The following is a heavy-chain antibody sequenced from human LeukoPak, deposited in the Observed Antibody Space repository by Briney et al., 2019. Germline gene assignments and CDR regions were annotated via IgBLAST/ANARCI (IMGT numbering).Heavy chain of an antibody. CDR3: AKTRRTDDTCYYRVWYFDY. V-gene: IGHV3-23*01. D-gene: IGHD2-8*01. CDR1: GFTFSNYA. Sequence: GGSLRLSCAASGFTFSNYAMTWVRQAPGKGLEWVSGISGSGGSTYYADSVKGRFIISRDNSKNTLYLHMNSLTAEDTAIYYCAKTRRTDDTCYYRVWYFDYWGQGTLVTVSS. J-gene: IGHJ4*02. CDR2: ISGSGGST.